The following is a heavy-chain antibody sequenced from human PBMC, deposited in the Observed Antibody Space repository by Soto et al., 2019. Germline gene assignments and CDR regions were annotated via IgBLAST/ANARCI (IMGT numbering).Heavy chain of an antibody. CDR3: ASPYCSSTSCYGRYYMDV. CDR2: IIPILGIA. D-gene: IGHD2-2*01. V-gene: IGHV1-69*02. CDR1: GGTFSSYT. Sequence: EASVKVSCKASGGTFSSYTISWVRQAPGQGLEWMGRIIPILGIANYAQKFQGRVTITADKSTSTAYMELSSLRSEDTAVYYCASPYCSSTSCYGRYYMDVWGKGITVTVSS. J-gene: IGHJ6*03.